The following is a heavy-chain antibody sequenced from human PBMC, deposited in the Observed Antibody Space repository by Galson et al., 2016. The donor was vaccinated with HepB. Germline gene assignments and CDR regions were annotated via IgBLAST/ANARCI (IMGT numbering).Heavy chain of an antibody. J-gene: IGHJ1*01. D-gene: IGHD4-17*01. CDR1: GFTFSSYA. CDR2: ISGSGGTT. Sequence: SLRLSCAASGFTFSSYAMNWVRQPPGKGLEWVSSISGSGGTTYYADSLKGRFTISRDNSKSTLYLQMNSLRAEDTAVYYCAKDAYALPENFPHWGQGTLVTVAS. CDR3: AKDAYALPENFPH. V-gene: IGHV3-23*01.